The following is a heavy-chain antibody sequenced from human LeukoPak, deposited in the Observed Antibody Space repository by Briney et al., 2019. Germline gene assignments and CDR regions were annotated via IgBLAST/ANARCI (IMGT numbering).Heavy chain of an antibody. J-gene: IGHJ4*02. CDR2: ISSSSSYI. Sequence: GGSLRLSCAASGFTFSSYSMNWVRQARGKGLEWVSSISSSSSYIYYADSVKGRFTISRDNAKNSLYLQMNSLRAEDTAVNYCARDGMVRGVFDYWGQGTLVTVSS. CDR1: GFTFSSYS. D-gene: IGHD3-10*01. CDR3: ARDGMVRGVFDY. V-gene: IGHV3-21*01.